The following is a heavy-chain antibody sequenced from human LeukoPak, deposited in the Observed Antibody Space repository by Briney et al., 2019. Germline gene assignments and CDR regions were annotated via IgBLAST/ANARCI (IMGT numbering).Heavy chain of an antibody. V-gene: IGHV3-74*01. J-gene: IGHJ3*02. CDR2: INSDGSTT. Sequence: AGGSLRLSCAASGFTFSSYWMHWVRQAPGEGLVRVSRINSDGSTTNYADSVKGRFTISRDNAKNTLYLQMNSLRDEGTAVYYCAREFRVLPDIWGQGTMVTVSS. CDR1: GFTFSSYW. D-gene: IGHD2-8*02. CDR3: AREFRVLPDI.